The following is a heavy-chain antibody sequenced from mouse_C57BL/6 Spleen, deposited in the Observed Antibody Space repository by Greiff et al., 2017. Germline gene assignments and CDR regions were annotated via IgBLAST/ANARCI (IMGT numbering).Heavy chain of an antibody. CDR1: GYAFSSSW. Sequence: VQLQQSGPELVKPGASVKISCKASGYAFSSSWMNWVKQRPGKGLEWIGRIYPGDGDTNYNGKFKGKATLTADKSSSTAYMQLSSLTSEDSAVYFCARDWYYGSSPYWYFDVWGTGTTVTVSS. D-gene: IGHD1-1*01. CDR2: IYPGDGDT. CDR3: ARDWYYGSSPYWYFDV. J-gene: IGHJ1*03. V-gene: IGHV1-82*01.